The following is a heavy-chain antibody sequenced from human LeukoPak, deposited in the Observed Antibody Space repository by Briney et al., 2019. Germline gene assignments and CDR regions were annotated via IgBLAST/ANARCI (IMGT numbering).Heavy chain of an antibody. CDR1: GCTFSSYE. V-gene: IGHV3-48*03. D-gene: IGHD1-26*01. Sequence: GGSLRLSCAASGCTFSSYEMNWVRQAPGKGLEWVSYISSGGSTVHYADSVKGRFTISRDNAKNSLYLQMNSLRAEDTAVYYCARVIIVGATGIWGQGTMVTVSS. J-gene: IGHJ3*02. CDR3: ARVIIVGATGI. CDR2: ISSGGSTV.